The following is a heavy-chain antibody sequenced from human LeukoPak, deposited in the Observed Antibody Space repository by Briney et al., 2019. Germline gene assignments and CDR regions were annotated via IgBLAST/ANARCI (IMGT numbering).Heavy chain of an antibody. V-gene: IGHV3-23*01. J-gene: IGHJ4*02. CDR1: GFTFSNYG. CDR2: VNSDGKT. CDR3: VKDDAPAGGFLDY. D-gene: IGHD6-13*01. Sequence: PGGSLRLSYAASGFTFSNYGMSWVRQAPGKAPEWVSRVNSDGKTYYTDSVKGRFSISRDNSKSTLYLQMSSLRAEDTAVYYCVKDDAPAGGFLDYWGQGTLVTVSS.